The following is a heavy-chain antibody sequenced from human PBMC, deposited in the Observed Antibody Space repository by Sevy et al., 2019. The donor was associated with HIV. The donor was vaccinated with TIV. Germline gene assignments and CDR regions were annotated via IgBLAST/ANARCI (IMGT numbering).Heavy chain of an antibody. D-gene: IGHD4-17*01. CDR3: ASLDYGDYDAFDI. V-gene: IGHV4-39*01. J-gene: IGHJ3*02. Sequence: SETLSLTCTVSGGSISSSSYYWGWIRQPPGKGLEWIGSIYYSGSTYYNPSLKSRVTISVATSKNQFSLKLSSVTAADTAVYYCASLDYGDYDAFDIWGQGTMVTVSS. CDR1: GGSISSSSYY. CDR2: IYYSGST.